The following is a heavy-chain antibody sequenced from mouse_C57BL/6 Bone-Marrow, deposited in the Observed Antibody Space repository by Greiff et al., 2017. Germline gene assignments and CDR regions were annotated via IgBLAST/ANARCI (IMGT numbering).Heavy chain of an antibody. V-gene: IGHV1-26*01. CDR1: GYTFTDYY. CDR3: ARGWLDY. Sequence: EVQLQQSGPELVKPGASVKISCKASGYTFTDYYMNWVKQSHGKSLEWIGDINPNNGGTSYNQKFKGKATLTVDTSSSTAYMELRSLTSEDSAVYYCARGWLDYWGQGTTLTVSS. D-gene: IGHD1-1*02. CDR2: INPNNGGT. J-gene: IGHJ2*01.